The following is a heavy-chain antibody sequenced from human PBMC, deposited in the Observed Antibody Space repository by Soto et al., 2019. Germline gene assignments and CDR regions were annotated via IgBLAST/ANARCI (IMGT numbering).Heavy chain of an antibody. CDR3: ARDRYSSSWYGDAFDI. Sequence: AGSLRLSCAASGFTFSSYSMNWVRQAPGKGLEWVSYISSSSITIYYAVSVKGRFTISRDNAKNSLYLQMNSLRDEDTAVYYCARDRYSSSWYGDAFDIWGQGTMVTVSS. CDR2: ISSSSITI. V-gene: IGHV3-48*02. D-gene: IGHD6-13*01. J-gene: IGHJ3*02. CDR1: GFTFSSYS.